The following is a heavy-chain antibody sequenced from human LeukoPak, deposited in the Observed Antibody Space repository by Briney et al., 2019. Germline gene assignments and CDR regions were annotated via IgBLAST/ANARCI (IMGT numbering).Heavy chain of an antibody. Sequence: PSETLSLTCNASGGSISSYYWSWIRQPPGKGLEWMGYIYYSGSTTYNPSLKSRVTISVDTTKNQSSLNLSSVPGADTAVYYCASVLRYFDWLPYNWFDPWGQGTLVTVSS. D-gene: IGHD3-9*01. J-gene: IGHJ5*02. CDR2: IYYSGST. CDR1: GGSISSYY. CDR3: ASVLRYFDWLPYNWFDP. V-gene: IGHV4-59*01.